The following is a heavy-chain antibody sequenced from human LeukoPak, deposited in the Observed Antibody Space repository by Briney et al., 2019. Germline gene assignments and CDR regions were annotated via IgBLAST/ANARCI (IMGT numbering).Heavy chain of an antibody. D-gene: IGHD3-22*01. Sequence: GGSLRLSCAASGFTFSSYEMNWVRQAPGKGLEWVSYISSSGSTIYYADPVKGRFTISRDNAKNSLYLQMNSLRAEDTAVYYCARDAGGYYPQNWFDPWGQGTLVTVSS. V-gene: IGHV3-48*03. CDR3: ARDAGGYYPQNWFDP. J-gene: IGHJ5*02. CDR2: ISSSGSTI. CDR1: GFTFSSYE.